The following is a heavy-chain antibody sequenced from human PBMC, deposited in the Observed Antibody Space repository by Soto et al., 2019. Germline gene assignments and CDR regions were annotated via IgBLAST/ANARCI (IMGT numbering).Heavy chain of an antibody. V-gene: IGHV3-7*01. D-gene: IGHD1-26*01. CDR2: INQDGSAK. CDR1: GFTLSRYT. CDR3: ARDLVGATYDAFDI. Sequence: PGGSLRLSCAASGFTLSRYTMHWVRQAPGKGLEWVANINQDGSAKWYVDSVKGRFTISRDNAKNSLYLQMNSLRAEDTAVYYCARDLVGATYDAFDIWGQGTMVTVSS. J-gene: IGHJ3*02.